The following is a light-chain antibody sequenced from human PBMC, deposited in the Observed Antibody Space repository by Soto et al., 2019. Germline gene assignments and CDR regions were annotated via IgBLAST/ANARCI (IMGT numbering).Light chain of an antibody. CDR3: QARDSSSDPGV. CDR1: NFGSKA. CDR2: SES. V-gene: IGLV3-12*02. Sequence: SYELTHPHSGSAATAQMARITCGGDNFGSKAVHWYQQKPGQDPVLVIYSESNRPSGIPERFSGSNPGNTATLTISRIEAGDEPDYYWQARDSSSDPGVLGGGSELTVL. J-gene: IGLJ2*01.